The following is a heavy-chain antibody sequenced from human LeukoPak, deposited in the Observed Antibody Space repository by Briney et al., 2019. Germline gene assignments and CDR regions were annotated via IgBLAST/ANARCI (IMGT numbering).Heavy chain of an antibody. Sequence: ASVKVSCKASGYTFTGYDMHWVRQAPGQGLEWMGWINPNSGGTNYAQKFQGRVTMTRDTSISTAYMELSRLRSDDTAVYYCARDRNFYDSSGYFDYWGQGTLVTVSS. CDR2: INPNSGGT. CDR3: ARDRNFYDSSGYFDY. CDR1: GYTFTGYD. J-gene: IGHJ4*02. V-gene: IGHV1-2*02. D-gene: IGHD3-22*01.